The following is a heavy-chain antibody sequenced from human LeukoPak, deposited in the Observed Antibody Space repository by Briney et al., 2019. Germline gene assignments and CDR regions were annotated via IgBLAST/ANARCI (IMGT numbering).Heavy chain of an antibody. CDR3: ARGETAMVPLGGY. D-gene: IGHD5-18*01. CDR2: ISSSSYI. J-gene: IGHJ4*02. V-gene: IGHV3-21*01. CDR1: GFTFSSYS. Sequence: GGSLRLSCAASGFTFSSYSMNWVRQAPGKGLEWVSSISSSSYIYYADSVKGRFTISRDNAKNSLYLQMNSLRAEDTAVYYCARGETAMVPLGGYWGQGTLSPSPQ.